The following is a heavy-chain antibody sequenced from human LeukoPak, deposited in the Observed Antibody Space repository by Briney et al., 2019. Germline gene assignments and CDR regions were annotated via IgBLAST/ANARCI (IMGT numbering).Heavy chain of an antibody. V-gene: IGHV3-33*01. J-gene: IGHJ4*02. Sequence: GGSLRLSCAASGFTFSSCGMHWVRQAPGKGPEWVAVIWYDGSNKYYADSVKGRFTTSRDNSKNTLYLQMNSLRAEDTAIYYCARDPWGTHAYWGQGTLVTVSS. CDR1: GFTFSSCG. CDR2: IWYDGSNK. D-gene: IGHD3-16*01. CDR3: ARDPWGTHAY.